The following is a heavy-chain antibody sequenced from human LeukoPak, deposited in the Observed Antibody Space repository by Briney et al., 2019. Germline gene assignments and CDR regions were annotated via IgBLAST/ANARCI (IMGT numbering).Heavy chain of an antibody. CDR1: GFTFSTYW. CDR2: IKQDGSEK. J-gene: IGHJ3*02. Sequence: PGGSLRLSCAASGFTFSTYWMSWVRQAPGKRLEWVANIKQDGSEKYYVDSVKGRFTISRDNAKNSLYLQMSSLRAEDTAVYYCARVRYCSSNTCSTGASDIWGQGTMVTVSS. D-gene: IGHD2-2*01. CDR3: ARVRYCSSNTCSTGASDI. V-gene: IGHV3-7*01.